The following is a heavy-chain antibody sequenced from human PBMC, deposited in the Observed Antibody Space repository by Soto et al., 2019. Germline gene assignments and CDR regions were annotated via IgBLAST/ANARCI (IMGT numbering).Heavy chain of an antibody. Sequence: GGSLRLSCAASGFTFSSYSMNWVRQAPGKGLEWVSSISSSSSYIYYADSVKGRFTISRDNAKNSLYLQMNSLRAEDTAVYYCARDVDPYGMDVWGQGTTVTVSS. J-gene: IGHJ6*02. CDR3: ARDVDPYGMDV. CDR1: GFTFSSYS. CDR2: ISSSSSYI. V-gene: IGHV3-21*01.